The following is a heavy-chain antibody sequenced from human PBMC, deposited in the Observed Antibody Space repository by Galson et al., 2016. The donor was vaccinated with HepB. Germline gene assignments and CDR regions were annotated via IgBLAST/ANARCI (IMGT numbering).Heavy chain of an antibody. CDR1: GDSINSGEYY. CDR2: IYYSGTT. D-gene: IGHD2-2*01. J-gene: IGHJ4*02. Sequence: TLSLTCSVSGDSINSGEYYWSWIRQPPGKGLEWIGYIYYSGTTYYNPSLKSRSTISIDTPKKQFSLKLSSVTAADTAVYYCVRDSIRCSRTSCPIDYWGQGTLVTVSP. CDR3: VRDSIRCSRTSCPIDY. V-gene: IGHV4-30-4*01.